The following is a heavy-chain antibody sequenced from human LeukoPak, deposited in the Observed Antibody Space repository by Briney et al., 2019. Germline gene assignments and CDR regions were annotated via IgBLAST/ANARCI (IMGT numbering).Heavy chain of an antibody. J-gene: IGHJ4*02. V-gene: IGHV4-59*08. CDR1: GGSISSYY. CDR2: IYYSGST. D-gene: IGHD4-23*01. CDR3: ARQWYGGNSGIDY. Sequence: SETLSLTCTVSGGSISSYYWSWIRQPPGKGLEWNGYIYYSGSTNYNPSLTSRVTISVDTSKNQFSLKLSSVTAADTAVYYCARQWYGGNSGIDYWGQGTLVTVSS.